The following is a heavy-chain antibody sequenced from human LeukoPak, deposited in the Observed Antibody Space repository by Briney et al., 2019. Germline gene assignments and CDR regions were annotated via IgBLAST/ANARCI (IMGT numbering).Heavy chain of an antibody. Sequence: SETLSLTCTVSSGSITTYHWSWVRQPPGKRLEWIGHINYSGSTNYSPSLRSRVTISVDTSKNQFSLKLSSVTAADTAVYYCAALSASHWNFDYWGQGRLVTVSS. D-gene: IGHD1-26*01. J-gene: IGHJ4*02. CDR1: SGSITTYH. CDR2: INYSGST. V-gene: IGHV4-59*08. CDR3: AALSASHWNFDY.